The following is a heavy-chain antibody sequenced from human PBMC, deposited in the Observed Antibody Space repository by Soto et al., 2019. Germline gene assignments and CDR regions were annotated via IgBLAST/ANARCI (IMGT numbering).Heavy chain of an antibody. CDR2: IWSDGSDK. D-gene: IGHD6-6*01. Sequence: QVQLVESGGGVVQPGGSLRLSCATSGFTFSDSGMHWVRQAPGKGLEWVAVIWSDGSDKSYADSVEGRFTISRDNSKNTLYLQKISLRAEATAVYYGVRRNRYSSSSGWGGGFDYWGQGTLVTVSS. V-gene: IGHV3-33*01. CDR3: VRRNRYSSSSGWGGGFDY. J-gene: IGHJ4*02. CDR1: GFTFSDSG.